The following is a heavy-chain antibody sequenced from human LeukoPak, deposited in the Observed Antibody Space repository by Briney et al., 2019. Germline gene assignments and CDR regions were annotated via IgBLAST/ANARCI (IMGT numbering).Heavy chain of an antibody. CDR1: GFTFSNYA. V-gene: IGHV3-30*18. Sequence: GGSLRLSCAASGFTFSNYAMHWVRQAPGKGLEWVAVISGDGSNKYYGDSVKGRFSISRDNSKNAVYLQMNSLRAEDTAVYYCAKDRYSSGWYSDFDYWGQGTLVTASS. CDR3: AKDRYSSGWYSDFDY. D-gene: IGHD6-19*01. CDR2: ISGDGSNK. J-gene: IGHJ4*02.